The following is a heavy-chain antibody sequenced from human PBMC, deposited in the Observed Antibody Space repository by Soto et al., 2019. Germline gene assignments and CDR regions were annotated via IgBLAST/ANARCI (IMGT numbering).Heavy chain of an antibody. V-gene: IGHV1-69*06. CDR3: NRGSEYDFWSGYL. CDR1: GGTSTRYA. Sequence: QERLVQTGAEVRKPGTSVKISCKVTGGTSTRYAINCVRQAPGHGLEWMGGIVRMFGTSKYAQKFKGRVTITADTSTNIAYMELRSLRSEDTAVYYCNRGSEYDFWSGYLWGQGTLVSVSS. J-gene: IGHJ4*02. CDR2: IVRMFGTS. D-gene: IGHD3-3*01.